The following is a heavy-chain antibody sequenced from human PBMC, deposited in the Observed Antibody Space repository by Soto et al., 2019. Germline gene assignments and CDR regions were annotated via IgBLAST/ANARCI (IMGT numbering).Heavy chain of an antibody. V-gene: IGHV4-4*02. Sequence: SETLSLTCAVSGGSISSSNWWSWVRQPPGKGLEWIGEIYHSGSTNYNPSLKSRVTISVDKSKNQFSLKLSSVTAADTVGDYCARKWGYSFGSFAYLGQGTRVT. CDR3: ARKWGYSFGSFAY. D-gene: IGHD5-18*01. CDR2: IYHSGST. J-gene: IGHJ4*02. CDR1: GGSISSSNW.